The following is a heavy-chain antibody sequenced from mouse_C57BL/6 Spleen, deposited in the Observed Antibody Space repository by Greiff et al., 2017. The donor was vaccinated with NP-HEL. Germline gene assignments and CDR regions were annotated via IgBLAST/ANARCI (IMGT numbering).Heavy chain of an antibody. V-gene: IGHV5-17*01. CDR2: ISSGSSTI. CDR1: GFTFSDYG. CDR3: ARRDYDVNYAMDY. J-gene: IGHJ4*01. D-gene: IGHD2-4*01. Sequence: EVKVEESGGGLVKPGGSLKLSCAASGFTFSDYGMHWVRQAPEKGLEWVAYISSGSSTIYYADTVKGRFTISRDNAKNTLFLQMTSLRSEDTAMYYCARRDYDVNYAMDYWGQGTSVTVSS.